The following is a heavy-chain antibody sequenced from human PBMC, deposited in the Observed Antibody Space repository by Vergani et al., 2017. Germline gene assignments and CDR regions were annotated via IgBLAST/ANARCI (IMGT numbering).Heavy chain of an antibody. CDR2: ISANAGST. CDR3: ARRGAHDY. V-gene: IGHV3-23*01. D-gene: IGHD1-26*01. J-gene: IGHJ4*02. CDR1: GFTFGDYA. Sequence: EVQLLESGGALVQPGGSLRLSCAASGFTFGDYAMNWVRQAPGKGLEWVSAISANAGSTYSAGSVKGRFTISRDNSKSTLYLQMNSLRAEDTALYYCARRGAHDYWGQGTLVTVSS.